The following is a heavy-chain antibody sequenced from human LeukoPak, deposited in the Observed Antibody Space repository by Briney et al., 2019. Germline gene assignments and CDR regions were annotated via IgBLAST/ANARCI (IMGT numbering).Heavy chain of an antibody. J-gene: IGHJ5*02. D-gene: IGHD3-22*01. CDR1: GYTFTNFG. CDR2: ISAYNGNT. CDR3: ARTYYYDSSGYYYGHWFDP. Sequence: ASVKVSCKASGYTFTNFGISWVRQAPGQGLEWMGWISAYNGNTKYPQKLQGRVTMTTDTSTSTAYMELRSLRSDDTAVYYCARTYYYDSSGYYYGHWFDPWGQGTLVTASS. V-gene: IGHV1-18*01.